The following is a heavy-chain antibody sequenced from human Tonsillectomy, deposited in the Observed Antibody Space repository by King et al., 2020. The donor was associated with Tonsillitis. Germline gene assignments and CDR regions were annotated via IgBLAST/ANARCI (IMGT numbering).Heavy chain of an antibody. J-gene: IGHJ6*03. CDR3: ARGGAYYYHYYMDV. CDR2: INADNGNT. Sequence: QLVQSGAEVKKPGASVKVSCKASGYTFTSYAMHWVRKAPGQRLEWMGWINADNGNTKYSQKFQGRVTITRDTSASTAYMELSSLRSEDTAVYYCARGGAYYYHYYMDVWGKGTTVTVSS. CDR1: GYTFTSYA. D-gene: IGHD1-26*01. V-gene: IGHV1-3*01.